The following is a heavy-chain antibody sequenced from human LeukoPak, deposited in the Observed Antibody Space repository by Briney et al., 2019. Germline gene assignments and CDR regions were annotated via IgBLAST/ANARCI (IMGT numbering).Heavy chain of an antibody. J-gene: IGHJ3*02. CDR1: GYSFTNYW. CDR2: IDPSDSYT. V-gene: IGHV5-10-1*01. Sequence: GESLKISCKDSGYSFTNYWISWVRQMPGKGLEWMGKIDPSDSYTNYSPSFQGHVTISADKSTSTAYLQWRSLKASDTAMYYCARRDAFDIWGQGTVVTVSS. CDR3: ARRDAFDI.